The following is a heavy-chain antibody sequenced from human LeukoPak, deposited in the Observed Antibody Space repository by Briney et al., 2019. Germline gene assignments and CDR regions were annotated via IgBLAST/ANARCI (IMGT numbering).Heavy chain of an antibody. CDR2: IYPGDSGT. CDR1: GYSFTSYW. CDR3: ARYTDHYYSDY. J-gene: IGHJ4*02. V-gene: IGHV5-51*01. Sequence: GESLKISCKGSGYSFTSYWIGWVRQMPGKGLEWMGIIYPGDSGTRYSPSFQGQVTISADKSISTAYLQWSSLNTSDTAMYYCARYTDHYYSDYWGQGTLVTVSS. D-gene: IGHD1-1*01.